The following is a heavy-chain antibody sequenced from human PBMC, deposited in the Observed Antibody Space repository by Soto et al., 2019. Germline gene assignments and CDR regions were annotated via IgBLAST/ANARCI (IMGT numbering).Heavy chain of an antibody. D-gene: IGHD3-3*01. V-gene: IGHV4-30-2*01. CDR2: IYHSGST. J-gene: IGHJ2*01. CDR1: GGSISSGGYS. Sequence: SETLSLTCAVSGGSISSGGYSWSWIRQPPGKGLEWIGYIYHSGSTYYNPSLKSRVTISVDRSKNQFSLKLSSVTAADTAVYYCARLITIFGVVIKGNWYFDLWGRGTLVTSPQ. CDR3: ARLITIFGVVIKGNWYFDL.